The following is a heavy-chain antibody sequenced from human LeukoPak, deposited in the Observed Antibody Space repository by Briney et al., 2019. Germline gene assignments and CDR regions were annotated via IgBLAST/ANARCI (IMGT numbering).Heavy chain of an antibody. D-gene: IGHD3-3*01. CDR3: AMTRSYYYYYMDV. V-gene: IGHV4-61*01. CDR1: GDSISRRSYY. J-gene: IGHJ6*03. Sequence: SETLSLTCTVSGDSISRRSYYWSSIRQPPGKGLERIGYIYYSGSTNYNPSLKSRVTISVDTSKNQFSLKLSSVTAADTAVYYCAMTRSYYYYYMDVWGKGTTVTISS. CDR2: IYYSGST.